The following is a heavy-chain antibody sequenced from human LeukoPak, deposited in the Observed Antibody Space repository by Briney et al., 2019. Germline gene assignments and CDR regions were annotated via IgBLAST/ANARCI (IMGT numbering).Heavy chain of an antibody. CDR1: GGSISSSSYY. Sequence: SETLSLTCTVSGGSISSSSYYWGWIRQPPGKGLEWIGSIYYNGNTNYNPSLKSRVTLSVDTSKNQFSLKLSSVTAADTAVYYCARHFWDSYYGMDVWGQGTTVTVSS. V-gene: IGHV4-39*01. CDR2: IYYNGNT. J-gene: IGHJ6*02. D-gene: IGHD2/OR15-2a*01. CDR3: ARHFWDSYYGMDV.